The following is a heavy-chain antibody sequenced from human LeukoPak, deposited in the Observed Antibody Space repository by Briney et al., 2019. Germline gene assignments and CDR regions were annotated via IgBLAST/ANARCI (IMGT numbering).Heavy chain of an antibody. Sequence: SETLFLTCTVSGGSISNYYWSWIRQPPGKELEWIGYIYYSGSTNYNPSLKSRVTISVDTSKNQFSLKLSSVTAADTAVYYCARGDDYTNLFLGPAPHYWGQGTLVTVSS. J-gene: IGHJ4*02. D-gene: IGHD4-11*01. CDR3: ARGDDYTNLFLGPAPHY. CDR2: IYYSGST. CDR1: GGSISNYY. V-gene: IGHV4-59*01.